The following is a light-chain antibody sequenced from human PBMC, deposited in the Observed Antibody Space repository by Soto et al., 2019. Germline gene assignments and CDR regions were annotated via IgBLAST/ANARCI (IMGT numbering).Light chain of an antibody. CDR3: CSYAGSSTYV. Sequence: QSVLTQPASVSGSPGQSITISCTGSSSDVGEYNLVSWYQQHPGKAPKLMIYEGSQRPSGVSNRFSGSKSGNTASLTISGLQAEDEADYHCCSYAGSSTYVFGTGTKVTVL. CDR1: SSDVGEYNL. J-gene: IGLJ1*01. V-gene: IGLV2-23*01. CDR2: EGS.